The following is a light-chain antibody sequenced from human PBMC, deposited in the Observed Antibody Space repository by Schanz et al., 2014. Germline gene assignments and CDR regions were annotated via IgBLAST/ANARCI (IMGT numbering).Light chain of an antibody. CDR3: QQYVESPGT. CDR1: QSVSSSY. CDR2: GAS. Sequence: EIVLTQSPGTLSLSPGERATLSCRASQSVSSSYLAWYQQKPGQAPRLLIYGASSRATGIPDRFSGSGSGTDFTLTISRLETEDFAVYYCQQYVESPGTFGQGT. V-gene: IGKV3-20*01. J-gene: IGKJ1*01.